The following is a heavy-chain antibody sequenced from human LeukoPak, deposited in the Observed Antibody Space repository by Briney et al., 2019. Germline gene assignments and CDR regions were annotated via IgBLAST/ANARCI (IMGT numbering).Heavy chain of an antibody. Sequence: SVKVSCKASGGTFSSYAISWVRQAPGQGLEWMGGIIPIFGTANYAQKFQGRVTITADESTSTAYMELSSLRSEDTAVYYCARSRSSSSSIVRYYYYGMDVWGQGTTVTVSS. CDR3: ARSRSSSSSIVRYYYYGMDV. CDR1: GGTFSSYA. CDR2: IIPIFGTA. V-gene: IGHV1-69*13. D-gene: IGHD6-6*01. J-gene: IGHJ6*02.